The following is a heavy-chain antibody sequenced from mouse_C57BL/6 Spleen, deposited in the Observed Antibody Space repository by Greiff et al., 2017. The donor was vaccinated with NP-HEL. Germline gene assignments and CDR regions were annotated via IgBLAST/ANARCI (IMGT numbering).Heavy chain of an antibody. V-gene: IGHV1-72*01. J-gene: IGHJ1*03. CDR2: IDPNSGGT. CDR1: GYTFTSYW. CDR3: ARSITTVVATNWYFDV. Sequence: QVQLQQPGAELVKPGASVKLSCKASGYTFTSYWMHWVKQRPGRGLEWIGRIDPNSGGTKYNEKFKSKATLTVDKPSSTAYMQRSSLTSEDSAVYYCARSITTVVATNWYFDVWGTGTTVTVSS. D-gene: IGHD1-1*01.